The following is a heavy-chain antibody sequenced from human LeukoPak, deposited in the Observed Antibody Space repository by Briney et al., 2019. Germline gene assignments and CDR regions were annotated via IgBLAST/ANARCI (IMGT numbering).Heavy chain of an antibody. CDR2: IKQDGSEK. J-gene: IGHJ4*02. D-gene: IGHD3-9*01. CDR3: ARDSTYYDILTGYYNTPYFDY. V-gene: IGHV3-7*01. Sequence: GGSLRLSCAASGFTFSSYWMSRVRQAPGKGLEWVAHIKQDGSEKYYVDSVKGRFTISRDNAKNSLYLQMNSLRAEDTAVYYCARDSTYYDILTGYYNTPYFDYWGQGTLVTVSS. CDR1: GFTFSSYW.